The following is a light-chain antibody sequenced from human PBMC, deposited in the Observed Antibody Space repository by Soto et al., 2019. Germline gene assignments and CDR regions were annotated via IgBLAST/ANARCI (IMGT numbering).Light chain of an antibody. CDR2: ATS. J-gene: IGKJ5*01. CDR3: QQSFTTPS. V-gene: IGKV1-39*01. Sequence: DIQMTQSPSALSASVVDRFNSTCRASQTVSSYLNWYQQKPGTVPKLLIYATSNLQSGVPSRFSGRGFGTDFTLTISSLQPEDFATYYCQQSFTTPSFGQGTRLEIK. CDR1: QTVSSY.